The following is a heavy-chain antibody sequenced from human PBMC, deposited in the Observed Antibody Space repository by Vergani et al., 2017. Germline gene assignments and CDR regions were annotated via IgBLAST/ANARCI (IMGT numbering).Heavy chain of an antibody. V-gene: IGHV3-7*01. D-gene: IGHD1-26*01. CDR2: IKQDGGEK. CDR1: GFTFSSYW. CDR3: ARDKVVGPTLLDY. J-gene: IGHJ4*02. Sequence: EVQLVESGGGLVQPGGSLRLSCAASGFTFSSYWLSWVRQAPGKAPEWVANIKQDGGEKYSIDSVKGRFTISRDNAKNLLFLQMEGLRVEDTAVYYCARDKVVGPTLLDYWGQGTRVTVSS.